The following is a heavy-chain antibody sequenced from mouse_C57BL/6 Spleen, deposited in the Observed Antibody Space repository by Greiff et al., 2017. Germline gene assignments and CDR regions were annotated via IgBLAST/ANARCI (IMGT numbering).Heavy chain of an antibody. J-gene: IGHJ3*01. CDR3: ARRGNYDYDPFAD. D-gene: IGHD2-4*01. CDR2: INPNYGTT. Sequence: VHVKQSGPELVKPGASVKISCKASGYSFTDYSMNWVKQSTGKSLEWIGVINPNYGTTSYNQKFKGKATLTVDQSSSTAYMQLNSLTSEDSAVYYCARRGNYDYDPFADWGQGTLVTVSA. CDR1: GYSFTDYS. V-gene: IGHV1-39*01.